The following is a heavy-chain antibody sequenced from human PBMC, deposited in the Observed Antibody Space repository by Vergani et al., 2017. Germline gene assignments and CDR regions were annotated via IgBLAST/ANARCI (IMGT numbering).Heavy chain of an antibody. CDR2: MNPNIGNT. Sequence: QVQLVQSGAEVKKPGASVKVSCKASVYTFTSYDINWVRQATGQGLEWMGWMNPNIGNTGYAQTFQGRVTMTRNTSVSTAYMELSSLRSEDAAVYYRARLYDDTSGYHALDIWGQGIMVTVPS. J-gene: IGHJ3*02. V-gene: IGHV1-8*01. CDR3: ARLYDDTSGYHALDI. CDR1: VYTFTSYD. D-gene: IGHD3-22*01.